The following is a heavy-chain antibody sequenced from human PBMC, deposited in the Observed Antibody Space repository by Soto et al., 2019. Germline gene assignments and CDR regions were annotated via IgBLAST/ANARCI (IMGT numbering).Heavy chain of an antibody. V-gene: IGHV3-23*01. D-gene: IGHD4-17*01. CDR3: AKDPLTVTPYFDY. Sequence: EVPVLAAAVGLVQPGGSLIVSCAVSGFTFSHYHLCWVRQAPGKWLGWGSTISGSGDNTDYVDSVKGRFTISRDNSKNTLYLQMNSLRAEDTAVYYCAKDPLTVTPYFDYWGQGTLVTVSS. J-gene: IGHJ4*02. CDR1: GFTFSHYH. CDR2: ISGSGDNT.